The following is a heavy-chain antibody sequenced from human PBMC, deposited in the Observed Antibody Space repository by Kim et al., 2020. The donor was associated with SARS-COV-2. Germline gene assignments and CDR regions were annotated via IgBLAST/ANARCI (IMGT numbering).Heavy chain of an antibody. CDR2: INHSGST. V-gene: IGHV4-34*01. CDR3: ARGRRVGATNGCFDY. CDR1: GGSFSGYY. J-gene: IGHJ4*02. D-gene: IGHD1-26*01. Sequence: SETLSLTCAVYGGSFSGYYWSWIRQPPGKGLEWIGEINHSGSTNYNPSLKSRVTISVDTSKNQFSRKLSSVTAADTAVYYCARGRRVGATNGCFDYWGQGTLVTVSS.